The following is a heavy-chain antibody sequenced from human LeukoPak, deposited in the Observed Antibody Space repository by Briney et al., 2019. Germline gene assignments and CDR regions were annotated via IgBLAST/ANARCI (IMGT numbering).Heavy chain of an antibody. J-gene: IGHJ5*02. CDR1: GGSFSGYY. CDR3: ARGGIWFGELHPNWFDP. CDR2: INHSGGT. V-gene: IGHV4-34*01. Sequence: SETLSLTCAVYGGSFSGYYWSWIRQPPGKGLEWIGEINHSGGTKYNPSLKNRVTISVDTSKNQFSLKLSSVTSADTAVYYCARGGIWFGELHPNWFDPWGQGTLVTVSS. D-gene: IGHD3-10*01.